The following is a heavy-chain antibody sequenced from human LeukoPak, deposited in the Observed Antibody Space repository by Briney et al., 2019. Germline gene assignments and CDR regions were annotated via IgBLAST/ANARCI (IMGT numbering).Heavy chain of an antibody. J-gene: IGHJ4*02. CDR3: AKDPYGDYVRYFDY. Sequence: GGSLRLSCAAFGFTFSSYAMNWVRQAPGKGLEWVSGISGSGGGTYYADSVKGRFTISRDNSKNTLYLKMNSLRAEDTAVYYCAKDPYGDYVRYFDYWGQGTLVTVSS. CDR1: GFTFSSYA. D-gene: IGHD4-17*01. CDR2: ISGSGGGT. V-gene: IGHV3-23*01.